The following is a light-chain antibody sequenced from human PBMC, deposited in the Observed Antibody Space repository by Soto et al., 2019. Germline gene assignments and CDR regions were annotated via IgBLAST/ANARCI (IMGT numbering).Light chain of an antibody. Sequence: EIVLTQSPGTLSLSPGERATLSCRASQSVSSSYLAWYQQKPGQAPRLIIYGASTRATGIPDRFSGSGSGTDFTLTISRLEPEDCAVYYCQQYGSSPSLTFGGGTKVEIK. CDR2: GAS. V-gene: IGKV3-20*01. J-gene: IGKJ4*01. CDR3: QQYGSSPSLT. CDR1: QSVSSSY.